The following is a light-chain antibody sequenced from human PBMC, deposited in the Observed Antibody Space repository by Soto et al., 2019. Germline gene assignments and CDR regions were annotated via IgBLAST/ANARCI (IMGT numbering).Light chain of an antibody. CDR2: GAS. CDR1: QSVSSN. V-gene: IGKV3-15*01. CDR3: QQYNNWPPLA. J-gene: IGKJ4*01. Sequence: EIVMTQSPATLSVSPGERATLSCRASQSVSSNLAWYQQKPGQAPRLLIYGASTRGTGIPARFSGSGSGTGFALTISSLQSEDFAVYYCQQYNNWPPLAFGGGTKVEIK.